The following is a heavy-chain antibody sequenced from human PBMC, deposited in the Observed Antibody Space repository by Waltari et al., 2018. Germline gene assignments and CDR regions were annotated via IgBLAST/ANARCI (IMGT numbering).Heavy chain of an antibody. Sequence: QAHLLQSGAEVKRPGASLRVSCEASGFICTATYLHLLRQAPGHGLEWMGWINPQNGGTNDAQKFQGRVIMTRDMSVKTVYMDLRRLGSDDTAIYYCARDGSPAASPHYYYYYIDVWGKGTTVTISS. CDR2: INPQNGGT. D-gene: IGHD2-2*01. CDR1: GFICTATY. J-gene: IGHJ6*03. CDR3: ARDGSPAASPHYYYYYIDV. V-gene: IGHV1-2*02.